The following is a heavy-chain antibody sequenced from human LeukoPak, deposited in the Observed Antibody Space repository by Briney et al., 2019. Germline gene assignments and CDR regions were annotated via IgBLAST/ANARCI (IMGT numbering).Heavy chain of an antibody. D-gene: IGHD6-13*01. CDR2: ISGSGGST. Sequence: PGGSLRLSCAASGFTFSSYAMSWVRQAPGKGLEWVSAISGSGGSTYYADSVKGRFTISRDNSKNTLYLQMGSLRAEDMAVYYCARGKAYSSSWYSPWGDYYYYYMDVWGKGTTVTVSS. V-gene: IGHV3-23*01. CDR1: GFTFSSYA. CDR3: ARGKAYSSSWYSPWGDYYYYYMDV. J-gene: IGHJ6*03.